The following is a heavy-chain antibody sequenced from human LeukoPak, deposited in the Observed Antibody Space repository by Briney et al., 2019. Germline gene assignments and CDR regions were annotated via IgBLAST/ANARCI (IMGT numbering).Heavy chain of an antibody. CDR2: IFYSGST. CDR3: AKCRRMVDAFDI. Sequence: SETLSLTCTVSSGSISTSNYYWGWVRQPPGKALEWIGNIFYSGSTYYSPSLKSRVTISVDTSKNQFSLKLSSVTAADTAVYYCAKCRRMVDAFDIWGQGTMVTVSS. J-gene: IGHJ3*02. V-gene: IGHV4-39*07. D-gene: IGHD3-10*01. CDR1: SGSISTSNYY.